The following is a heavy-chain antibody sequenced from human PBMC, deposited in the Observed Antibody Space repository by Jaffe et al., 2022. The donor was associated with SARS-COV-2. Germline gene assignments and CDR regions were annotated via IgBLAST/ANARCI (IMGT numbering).Heavy chain of an antibody. CDR2: ISYDGSNK. V-gene: IGHV3-30*03. CDR1: GFTFSSYG. CDR3: AGEFWELPGSDY. Sequence: QVQLVESGGGVVQPGRSLRLSCAASGFTFSSYGMHWVRQAPGKGLEWVAVISYDGSNKYYADSVKGRFTISRDNSKNTLYLQMNSLRAEDTAVYYCAGEFWELPGSDYWGQGTLVTVSS. J-gene: IGHJ4*02. D-gene: IGHD1-26*01.